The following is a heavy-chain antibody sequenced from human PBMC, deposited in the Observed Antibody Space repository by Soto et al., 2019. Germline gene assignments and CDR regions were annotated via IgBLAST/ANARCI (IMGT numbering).Heavy chain of an antibody. D-gene: IGHD1-26*01. J-gene: IGHJ6*02. Sequence: QVQLQQWGAGLLKPSETLSLTCAVYGGSFSGYYWSWIRQPPGKGLEWIGEINHSGSTNYNPSLKSRVTISVDTSKNQFSLKLSSVTAADTAVYYCARNGEVRLFRRGPTPTYGMDVWGQGTTVTVSS. CDR2: INHSGST. CDR1: GGSFSGYY. V-gene: IGHV4-34*01. CDR3: ARNGEVRLFRRGPTPTYGMDV.